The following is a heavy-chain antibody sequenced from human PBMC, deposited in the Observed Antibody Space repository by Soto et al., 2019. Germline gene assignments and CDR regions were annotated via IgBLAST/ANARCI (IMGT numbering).Heavy chain of an antibody. J-gene: IGHJ4*02. V-gene: IGHV3-30-3*01. CDR3: ARAIYDYFWGMGDY. CDR1: GFTFSSYA. D-gene: IGHD3-16*01. Sequence: QVQLVESGGGVVQPGRSLRLSCAASGFTFSSYAMHWVRQAPGKGLEWVAVISYDGSNKYYADSMKGRFTISRDNSKNTLYLQMNSLRAEDTAVYYCARAIYDYFWGMGDYWGQGTLVTVSS. CDR2: ISYDGSNK.